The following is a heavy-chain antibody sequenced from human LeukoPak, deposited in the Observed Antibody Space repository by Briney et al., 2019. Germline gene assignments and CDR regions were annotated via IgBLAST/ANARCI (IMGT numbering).Heavy chain of an antibody. CDR1: GFTFRSYG. Sequence: GGSLRLSCAASGFTFRSYGMHWVRQAPGKGLEWVGRIKSKTDGGTTDYAAPVKGRFTISRDDSKNTLYLQMNSLKTEDTAIYYCTKTYYYGSGSLDYWGQGTLVTVSS. J-gene: IGHJ4*02. V-gene: IGHV3-15*01. CDR3: TKTYYYGSGSLDY. D-gene: IGHD3-10*01. CDR2: IKSKTDGGTT.